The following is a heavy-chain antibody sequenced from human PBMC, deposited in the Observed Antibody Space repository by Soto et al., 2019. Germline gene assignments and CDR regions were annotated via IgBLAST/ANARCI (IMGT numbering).Heavy chain of an antibody. J-gene: IGHJ4*02. Sequence: QVQLQESGPGLVKPSQTLSLTCTVSGGSISSGGYYWSWIRQHPGKGLEWIGYIYFSGSTYYNQSLKSRVNLSVDTSKNQCSLKMSSVTVADTAVYYGARDIGYCRGGSCYSFMHWGQGTLVTVSS. D-gene: IGHD2-15*01. V-gene: IGHV4-31*03. CDR2: IYFSGST. CDR1: GGSISSGGYY. CDR3: ARDIGYCRGGSCYSFMH.